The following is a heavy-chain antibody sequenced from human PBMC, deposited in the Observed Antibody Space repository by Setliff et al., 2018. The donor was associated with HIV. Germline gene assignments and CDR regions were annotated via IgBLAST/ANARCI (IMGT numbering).Heavy chain of an antibody. CDR1: GFTFSAYA. V-gene: IGHV3-23*01. D-gene: IGHD3-10*01. J-gene: IGHJ4*02. CDR2: ISGSGGST. Sequence: GGSLRLSCAASGFTFSAYAMNWVRQAPGRGLEWVSGISGSGGSTYYADSGKGRFTISRDNSKNTLYMQMNSLRVEDTAIYYCAKVSRGTVVRGVIIVGYFDYWGQGTLVTVSS. CDR3: AKVSRGTVVRGVIIVGYFDY.